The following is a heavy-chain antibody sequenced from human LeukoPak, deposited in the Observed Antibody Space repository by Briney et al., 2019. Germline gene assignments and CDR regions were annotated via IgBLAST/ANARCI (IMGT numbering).Heavy chain of an antibody. D-gene: IGHD6-13*01. Sequence: PGGSLRLSCAASGFTFSSHWMHWVRQAPGKGLVWVSRINSDGSTTTHADSVKGRFTISRDNANNTLYLQMSSLRAEDTAVYYCASDGGIAAAGTVDYWGQRTLVTVSS. CDR1: GFTFSSHW. CDR3: ASDGGIAAAGTVDY. V-gene: IGHV3-74*01. J-gene: IGHJ4*02. CDR2: INSDGSTT.